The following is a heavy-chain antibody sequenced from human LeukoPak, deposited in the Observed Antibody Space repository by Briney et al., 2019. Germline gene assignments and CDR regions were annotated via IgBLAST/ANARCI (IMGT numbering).Heavy chain of an antibody. Sequence: GASVKVSCKASGYTFTGYYMHWVRQAPGQGLEWMGWINPNSGDTNYAQKFQGRVTMTRDTSISTAYMELSRLRSDDTAVYYCARGNRYSSSWYLKRQSAFDIWGQGTMVTVSS. CDR2: INPNSGDT. V-gene: IGHV1-2*02. J-gene: IGHJ3*02. CDR3: ARGNRYSSSWYLKRQSAFDI. CDR1: GYTFTGYY. D-gene: IGHD6-13*01.